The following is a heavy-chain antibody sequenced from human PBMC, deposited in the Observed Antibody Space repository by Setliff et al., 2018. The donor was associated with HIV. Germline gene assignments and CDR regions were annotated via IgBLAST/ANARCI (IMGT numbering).Heavy chain of an antibody. V-gene: IGHV4-39*07. J-gene: IGHJ3*02. D-gene: IGHD2-15*01. Sequence: PSETLSLTCSVSGGAISGSGYYWSWIRQPPGKGLEWIGEINHSRSTNYNPSLKSRVTISVDTSRNQFSLNLSSVTAADTAVYYCARFPLLHKNAFDIWGQGTMVTVSS. CDR1: GGAISGSGYY. CDR2: INHSRST. CDR3: ARFPLLHKNAFDI.